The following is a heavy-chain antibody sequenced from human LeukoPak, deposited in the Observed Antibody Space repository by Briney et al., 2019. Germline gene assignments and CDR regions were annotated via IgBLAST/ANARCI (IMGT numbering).Heavy chain of an antibody. V-gene: IGHV1-2*02. CDR2: INPNSGGT. Sequence: VASVKVSCKASGYTFTGYYMHWVRQAPGQGLEWMGWINPNSGGTNYAQKFQGRVTMTRDTSISTAYMELSRLRSDDTAVYYCARIHLLGKLTGNAFDIWGQGTMVTVSS. CDR1: GYTFTGYY. D-gene: IGHD3-16*01. J-gene: IGHJ3*02. CDR3: ARIHLLGKLTGNAFDI.